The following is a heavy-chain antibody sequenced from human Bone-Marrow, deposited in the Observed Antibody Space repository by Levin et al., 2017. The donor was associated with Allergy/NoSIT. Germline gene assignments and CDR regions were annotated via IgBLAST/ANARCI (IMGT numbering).Heavy chain of an antibody. J-gene: IGHJ3*02. V-gene: IGHV3-23*01. CDR1: GFTFSSYA. CDR3: AKDLNSAFDI. Sequence: GESLKISCAASGFTFSSYAMSWVRQAPGKGLEWVSAISGSGGSTYYADSVKGRFTISRDNSKNTLYLQMNSLRAEDTAVYYCAKDLNSAFDIWGQGTMVTVSS. CDR2: ISGSGGST.